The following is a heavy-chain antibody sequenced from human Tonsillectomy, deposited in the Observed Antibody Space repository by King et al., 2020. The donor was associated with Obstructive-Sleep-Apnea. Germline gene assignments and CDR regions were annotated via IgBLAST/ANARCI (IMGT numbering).Heavy chain of an antibody. V-gene: IGHV3-21*01. Sequence: VQLVESGGGLVKPGGSLRLSCAASGFTFSSYSMNWVRQAPGKGLEWVSSISSSSSYIYYADSVKGRFTISRDNAKNSLYLQMNSLRAEDTAVYYCARVGKVTMIVVADHYYGMDVWGQGTTVTVSS. CDR3: ARVGKVTMIVVADHYYGMDV. CDR2: ISSSSSYI. J-gene: IGHJ6*02. CDR1: GFTFSSYS. D-gene: IGHD3-22*01.